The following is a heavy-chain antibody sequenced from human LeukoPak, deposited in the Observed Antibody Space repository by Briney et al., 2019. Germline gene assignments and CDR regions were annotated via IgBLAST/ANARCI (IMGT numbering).Heavy chain of an antibody. J-gene: IGHJ6*03. CDR1: GFTFSSYW. CDR2: IKQDGSEK. Sequence: GGSLRLSCAASGFTFSSYWMSWVRQAPGKGLEWVANIKQDGSEKYYVDSVKGRFTISRDNAKNSLYLQMNSLRAEDTAVYYCARDRSGGSYYYYYYYMDVWGKGTTVTVSS. V-gene: IGHV3-7*01. D-gene: IGHD1-26*01. CDR3: ARDRSGGSYYYYYYYMDV.